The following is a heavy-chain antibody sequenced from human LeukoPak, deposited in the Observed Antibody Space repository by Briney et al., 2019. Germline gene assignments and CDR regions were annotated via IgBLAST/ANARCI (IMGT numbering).Heavy chain of an antibody. V-gene: IGHV3-23*01. CDR1: GFVFNNYA. D-gene: IGHD2-21*02. Sequence: GGSLRLSCAASGFVFNNYAVAWVRQAPGKGLEWVSVMGNRGSTIIYADSVKGRFTTSRDDSKNRLFLQMNGLRAEDTAVYYCAKEGPYCGGDCYGVFDYWGQGTLVTVSS. J-gene: IGHJ4*02. CDR3: AKEGPYCGGDCYGVFDY. CDR2: MGNRGSTI.